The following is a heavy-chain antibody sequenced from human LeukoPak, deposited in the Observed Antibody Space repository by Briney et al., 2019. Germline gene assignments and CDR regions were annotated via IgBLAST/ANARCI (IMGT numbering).Heavy chain of an antibody. D-gene: IGHD4-17*01. Sequence: SGTLSLTCTVSGGSISSSSYFWGWIRQPPGKGLEWIGSIFYSGSTYYNPSLNGRVTISIDTSKNQFSLRLSSVTAADTAVYYCARQMNTVTADYWGQGTLVTVSS. V-gene: IGHV4-39*01. J-gene: IGHJ4*02. CDR3: ARQMNTVTADY. CDR1: GGSISSSSYF. CDR2: IFYSGST.